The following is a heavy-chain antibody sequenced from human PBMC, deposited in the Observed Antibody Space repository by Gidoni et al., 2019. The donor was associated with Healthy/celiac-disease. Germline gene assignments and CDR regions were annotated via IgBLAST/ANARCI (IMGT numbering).Heavy chain of an antibody. CDR2: ISGGGGSP. V-gene: IGHV3-23*01. D-gene: IGHD6-19*01. CDR3: AKEQQWLGGGDY. CDR1: GVTFRSYA. Sequence: EVQLLESGGGLVQPGGSLRLSGAASGVTFRSYAMSWVRQAPGKGLEWVSAISGGGGSPYYADSVKGRFTISRYNSKNTLYLQMNSLRAEDTAVYYCAKEQQWLGGGDYWGQGTLVTVSS. J-gene: IGHJ4*02.